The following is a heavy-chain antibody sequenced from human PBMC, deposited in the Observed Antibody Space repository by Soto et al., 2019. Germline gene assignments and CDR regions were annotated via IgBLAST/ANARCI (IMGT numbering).Heavy chain of an antibody. D-gene: IGHD1-26*01. CDR1: GFTFSSYA. CDR3: ARELLHISGSYLIALAY. J-gene: IGHJ4*02. CDR2: ISYDGSNK. Sequence: QVQLVESGGGVVQPGRSLRLSCAASGFTFSSYAMHWVRQAPGKGLEWVAVISYDGSNKYYADSVKGRFTISGDNSKNTLYLQMNSRRAEDTAVYYCARELLHISGSYLIALAYWGQGTLVTVSS. V-gene: IGHV3-30-3*01.